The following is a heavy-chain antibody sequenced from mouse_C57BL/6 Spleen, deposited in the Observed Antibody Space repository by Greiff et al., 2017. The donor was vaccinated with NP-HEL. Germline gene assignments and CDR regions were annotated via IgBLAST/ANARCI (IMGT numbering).Heavy chain of an antibody. Sequence: VQLQQSGPELVKPGASVKIPCTASGYTFTDYNMDWVKQSHGKSLEWIGDINPNNGGTIYNQKFKGKATLTVDTSSSTAYMELRSLTSEDTAVYYCALITTYYAMDYWGQGTSVTVSS. J-gene: IGHJ4*01. V-gene: IGHV1-18*01. CDR3: ALITTYYAMDY. D-gene: IGHD1-2*01. CDR2: INPNNGGT. CDR1: GYTFTDYN.